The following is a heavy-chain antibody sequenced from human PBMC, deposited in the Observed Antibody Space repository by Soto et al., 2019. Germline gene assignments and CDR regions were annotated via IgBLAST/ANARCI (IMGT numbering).Heavy chain of an antibody. Sequence: GGSLRLSCAASGFTLAGCEMSWVRQAPGKGLEWVSAISGSGGSTHYGESVKGRLTISRGTSKNTLYLQMNSLRAEDTAVYYCAKVNWEGVRVWGQGTRVTVSS. J-gene: IGHJ4*02. V-gene: IGHV3-23*01. CDR1: GFTLAGCE. CDR2: ISGSGGST. D-gene: IGHD7-27*01. CDR3: AKVNWEGVRV.